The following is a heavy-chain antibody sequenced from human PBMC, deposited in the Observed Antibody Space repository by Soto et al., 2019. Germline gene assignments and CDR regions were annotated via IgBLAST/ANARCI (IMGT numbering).Heavy chain of an antibody. D-gene: IGHD2-2*01. J-gene: IGHJ3*02. V-gene: IGHV3-23*01. CDR3: AKLEFWGEVPAAMREGDAFYI. CDR1: GFTFSSYA. CDR2: ISGSGGST. Sequence: GGSLRLSCAASGFTFSSYAMSWVRQAPGKGLEWVSAISGSGGSTYYADSVKGRFTISRDNSKNTLYLQMNSLRAEDTAVYYCAKLEFWGEVPAAMREGDAFYIWGQGTMVTVSS.